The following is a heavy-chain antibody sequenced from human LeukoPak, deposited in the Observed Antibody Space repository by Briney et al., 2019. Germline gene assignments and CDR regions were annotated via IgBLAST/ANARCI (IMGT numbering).Heavy chain of an antibody. V-gene: IGHV3-53*01. CDR1: GFTVSSNY. CDR2: IYSGGST. J-gene: IGHJ1*01. CDR3: ARAASISGYSNAKYFQE. Sequence: GGSLRLSCATSGFTVSSNYMSWLRQAPGKGLEWVSVIYSGGSTYYADSVKGRFTISRDNSMNTLYLQMNSLRAEDTAVYYCARAASISGYSNAKYFQEWGQGTLVTVSS. D-gene: IGHD3-22*01.